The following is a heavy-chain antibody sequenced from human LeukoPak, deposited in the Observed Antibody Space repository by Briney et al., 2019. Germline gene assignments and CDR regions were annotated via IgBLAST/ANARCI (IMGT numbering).Heavy chain of an antibody. CDR3: ARAKGIAVAGIPYYYYGMDV. CDR1: GFTFSSYA. Sequence: GGSLRLSCAASGFTFSSYAMHWVRQAPGKGLEWVAVISYDGSNKYYADSVKGRFTISRDNSKNTLYLQMNSLRAEDTAVYYCARAKGIAVAGIPYYYYGMDVWGQGTTVTVSS. CDR2: ISYDGSNK. V-gene: IGHV3-30-3*01. J-gene: IGHJ6*02. D-gene: IGHD6-19*01.